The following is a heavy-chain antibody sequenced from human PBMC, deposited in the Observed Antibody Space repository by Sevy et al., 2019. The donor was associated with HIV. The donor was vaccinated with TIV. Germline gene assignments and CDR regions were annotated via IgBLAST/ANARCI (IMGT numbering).Heavy chain of an antibody. Sequence: GVSLRLSCAASGFIFNSYGMHWVRQAPGKGLEWVTFIRNDGSTKYYADSVRGRFTASRDNSKNTLYLQMNSLRPEDTAVYYCVKGPHPAVTTSYALDVWGQGTTVTVSS. V-gene: IGHV3-30*02. D-gene: IGHD4-17*01. J-gene: IGHJ6*02. CDR2: IRNDGSTK. CDR1: GFIFNSYG. CDR3: VKGPHPAVTTSYALDV.